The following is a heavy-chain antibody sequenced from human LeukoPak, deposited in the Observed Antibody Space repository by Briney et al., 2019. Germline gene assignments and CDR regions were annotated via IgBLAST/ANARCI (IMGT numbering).Heavy chain of an antibody. Sequence: GASVKVSCKASGYTFTSYGISWVRQAPGQGLEWMGWISSYDGYTNYAQKLQGRVTMTTDTSSSTAYMELRSLRSDDTAVYYCARDDCSGSGCYLFDYWGQGTLVTVSS. CDR3: ARDDCSGSGCYLFDY. CDR1: GYTFTSYG. V-gene: IGHV1-18*01. CDR2: ISSYDGYT. J-gene: IGHJ4*02. D-gene: IGHD2-15*01.